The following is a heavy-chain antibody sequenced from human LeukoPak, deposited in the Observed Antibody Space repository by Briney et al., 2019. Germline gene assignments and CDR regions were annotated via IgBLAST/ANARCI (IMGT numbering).Heavy chain of an antibody. CDR1: GFTFSSYS. CDR3: ARAKRNGFDI. Sequence: GGSLRLSCTASGFTFSSYSMNWVRQAPGKGLEWVSYISSSSSTIYYADSVKGRFTISRDNAKNALYLQLNSLRAEDTAVYYCARAKRNGFDIWGQGTMVTVSS. J-gene: IGHJ3*02. V-gene: IGHV3-48*01. CDR2: ISSSSSTI.